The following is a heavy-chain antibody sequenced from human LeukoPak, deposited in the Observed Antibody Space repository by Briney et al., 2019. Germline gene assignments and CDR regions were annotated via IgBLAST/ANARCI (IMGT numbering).Heavy chain of an antibody. J-gene: IGHJ6*03. CDR3: AGSDCSSTSCYQRYYYYMDV. V-gene: IGHV4-59*01. Sequence: PSETLSLTCTASGGSISSYYWSWIRQPPGKGLEWIGYIYYSGSTNYNPSLKSRVTISVDTSKNQFSLKLSSVTAADTAVYYCAGSDCSSTSCYQRYYYYMDVWGKGTTVTVSS. D-gene: IGHD2-2*01. CDR2: IYYSGST. CDR1: GGSISSYY.